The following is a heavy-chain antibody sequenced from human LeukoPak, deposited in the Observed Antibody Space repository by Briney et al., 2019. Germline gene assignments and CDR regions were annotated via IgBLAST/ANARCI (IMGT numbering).Heavy chain of an antibody. CDR2: IFHTGRT. J-gene: IGHJ4*02. CDR3: ARAAVGYCSGNTCYSGAYDN. D-gene: IGHD2-15*01. V-gene: IGHV4-34*12. CDR1: GRSLSGYH. Sequence: SETVSLTCGVYGRSLSGYHWSWLRQPPGKGVEWIGEIFHTGRTNYNPSLKSRVTISVGTSKNQFSLNLSSVTAADTAVYYCARAAVGYCSGNTCYSGAYDNWGQGTLVTVSS.